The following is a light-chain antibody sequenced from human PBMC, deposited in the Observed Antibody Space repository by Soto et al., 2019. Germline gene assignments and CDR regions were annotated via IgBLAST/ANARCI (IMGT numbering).Light chain of an antibody. J-gene: IGKJ4*01. Sequence: EIVLTQSPGTLTLSPGERVTLSCRASQRVATDYLAWYRQRPGRTPELLIYGATTRASGIPDRFSGSGSGADFTLTIARLEPEDFAVYFCQQYGTSPLVFGGGTKVE. CDR2: GAT. CDR1: QRVATDY. CDR3: QQYGTSPLV. V-gene: IGKV3-20*01.